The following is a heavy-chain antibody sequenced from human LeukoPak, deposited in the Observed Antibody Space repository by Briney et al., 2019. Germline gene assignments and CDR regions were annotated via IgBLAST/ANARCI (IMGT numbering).Heavy chain of an antibody. V-gene: IGHV1-8*01. J-gene: IGHJ6*02. CDR2: MNPNSGNT. CDR3: ARVRVCGGDCSYYYGMDV. D-gene: IGHD2-21*02. Sequence: ASVKVSCKASGYTFTSYDINWVRQATGQGLEWMGWMNPNSGNTGYAQKFQGRVTITRNTSISTAYMELSSLRSEDTAVYYCARVRVCGGDCSYYYGMDVWGQGTRVTVSS. CDR1: GYTFTSYD.